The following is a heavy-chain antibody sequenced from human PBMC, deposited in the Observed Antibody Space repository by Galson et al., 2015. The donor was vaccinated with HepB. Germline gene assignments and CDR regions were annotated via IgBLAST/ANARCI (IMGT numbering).Heavy chain of an antibody. V-gene: IGHV3-7*03. J-gene: IGHJ4*02. D-gene: IGHD6-13*01. CDR1: GFTFSSYW. CDR3: AREVGYSSSWYHLDY. CDR2: IKQDGSEK. Sequence: SLRLSCAASGFTFSSYWMSWVRQAPGKGLEWVANIKQDGSEKYYVDSVKGRFTISRDNAKNSLHLQMNSLRAEDTAVYYCAREVGYSSSWYHLDYWGQGTLVTVSS.